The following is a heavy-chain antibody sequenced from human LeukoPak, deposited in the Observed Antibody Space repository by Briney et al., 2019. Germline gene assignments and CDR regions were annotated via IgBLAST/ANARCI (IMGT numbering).Heavy chain of an antibody. CDR3: AKDPTPPKEYDSSGRYRGAFDI. J-gene: IGHJ3*02. D-gene: IGHD3-22*01. V-gene: IGHV3-9*01. CDR2: ISWNSGSI. CDR1: GFTFSTYG. Sequence: GKSLRLSCVASGFTFSTYGMHWVRQAPGKGLEWVSGISWNSGSIGYADSVKGRFTISRDNAKNSLYLQMNSLRAEDTALYYCAKDPTPPKEYDSSGRYRGAFDIWGQGTMVTVSS.